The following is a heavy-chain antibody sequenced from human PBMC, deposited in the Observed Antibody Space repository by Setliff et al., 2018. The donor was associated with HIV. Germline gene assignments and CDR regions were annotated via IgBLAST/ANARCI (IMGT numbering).Heavy chain of an antibody. CDR2: ISYDGSKK. D-gene: IGHD5-18*01. CDR3: ARDGGGYNYGSVRYFDY. CDR1: GFIFSTFA. V-gene: IGHV3-30-3*01. Sequence: GGSLRLSCAASGFIFSTFAMYWVRQAPGKGLEWVAVISYDGSKKYYADSVKGRFTISRDNSKDTLDLQMNSLRPEDTAVYYCARDGGGYNYGSVRYFDYWSQGTLVTVSS. J-gene: IGHJ4*02.